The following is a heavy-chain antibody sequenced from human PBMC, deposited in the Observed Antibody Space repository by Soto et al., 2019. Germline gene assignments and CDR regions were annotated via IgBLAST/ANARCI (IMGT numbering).Heavy chain of an antibody. Sequence: GASVKVSCKASGYTSTGYYMHWVRQAPGQGLEWMGWINPNSGGTNYAQKFQGWVTMTRDTSISTAYMELSRLRSDDTAVYYCARDPSPYYYDSSGYYRGYYYYGMDVWGQGTTVTVSS. CDR2: INPNSGGT. J-gene: IGHJ6*02. D-gene: IGHD3-22*01. CDR3: ARDPSPYYYDSSGYYRGYYYYGMDV. V-gene: IGHV1-2*04. CDR1: GYTSTGYY.